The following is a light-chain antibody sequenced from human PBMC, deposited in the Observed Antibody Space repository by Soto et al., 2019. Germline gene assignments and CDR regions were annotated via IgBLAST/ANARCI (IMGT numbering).Light chain of an antibody. CDR3: QQYGSSPWT. J-gene: IGKJ1*01. Sequence: DIELTQSPGTLSLSPGERATLYCRASQSVSSSYLAWYQQKPGQAPRLLIYGASSRATGIPDGFSGSGSGTDFTLTISRLEPEDFAVYYCQQYGSSPWTFGQGTKVDIK. CDR1: QSVSSSY. CDR2: GAS. V-gene: IGKV3-20*01.